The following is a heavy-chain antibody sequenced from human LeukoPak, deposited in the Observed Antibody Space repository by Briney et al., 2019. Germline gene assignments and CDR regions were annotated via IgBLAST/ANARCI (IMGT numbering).Heavy chain of an antibody. Sequence: ASVTVSCKASGGTFSSYAISWVRQAPGQGLERMGGIIPIFGTANYAQKFQGRVTITADEPTSTAYMELSSLRSEDTAVYYCARVKGSIAAAGGDYWGQGTLVTVSS. V-gene: IGHV1-69*01. D-gene: IGHD6-13*01. CDR1: GGTFSSYA. J-gene: IGHJ4*02. CDR3: ARVKGSIAAAGGDY. CDR2: IIPIFGTA.